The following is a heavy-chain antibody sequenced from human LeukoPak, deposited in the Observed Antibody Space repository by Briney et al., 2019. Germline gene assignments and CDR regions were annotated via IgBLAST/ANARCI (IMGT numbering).Heavy chain of an antibody. D-gene: IGHD2-2*01. CDR3: ARETIVVVPAANLYYYYYMDV. J-gene: IGHJ6*03. Sequence: GGSLRLSCAASGCTFDDYGMSWVRPAPGKGLEWVSGINWSGGSTGYADSVNGRFTISRDNAKNSLYLQMNSLRAEDTALYYCARETIVVVPAANLYYYYYMDVWGKGTTVTVSS. CDR1: GCTFDDYG. CDR2: INWSGGST. V-gene: IGHV3-20*04.